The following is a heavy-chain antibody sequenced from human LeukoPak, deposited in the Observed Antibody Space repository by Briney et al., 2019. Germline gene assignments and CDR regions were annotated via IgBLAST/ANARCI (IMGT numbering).Heavy chain of an antibody. Sequence: SETLSLTYTVSGGSISSYYWSWIRQPPGKRLEWIGYIYYSGSTNSNPSLKSRVTISADTSKNQFSLKLSSVTAADTAVYYCARGNYDSRGYSNAFDIWGQGAMVTVSS. CDR3: ARGNYDSRGYSNAFDI. V-gene: IGHV4-59*01. CDR1: GGSISSYY. D-gene: IGHD3-22*01. J-gene: IGHJ3*02. CDR2: IYYSGST.